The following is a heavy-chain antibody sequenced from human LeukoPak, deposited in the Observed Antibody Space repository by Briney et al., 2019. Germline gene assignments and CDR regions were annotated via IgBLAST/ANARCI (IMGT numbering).Heavy chain of an antibody. D-gene: IGHD3-10*01. CDR3: ANHRARITMVRAAIFYP. CDR1: GFTFSSYA. Sequence: GGSLRISCAASGFTFSSYAMSWVGEAPARVLHWVSAMCGSGGSTYYADSVKGRFTISRDNSKNTLYMQMNSLRAEDTAVYYCANHRARITMVRAAIFYPGGQGTLVTVYS. V-gene: IGHV3-23*01. J-gene: IGHJ5*02. CDR2: MCGSGGST.